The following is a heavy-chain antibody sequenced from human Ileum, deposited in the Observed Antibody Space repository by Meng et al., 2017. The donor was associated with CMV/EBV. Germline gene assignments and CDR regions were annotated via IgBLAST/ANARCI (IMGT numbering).Heavy chain of an antibody. Sequence: GFTFSEYSMMWIGQAPGKGLEWVSSLSTSSRYIYYADSVKGRFTISRDNADNSLYLQLNSLTADDTGIYYCTRVGRSWLTFGGSNYWGQGTLVTVSS. CDR2: LSTSSRYI. CDR3: TRVGRSWLTFGGSNY. D-gene: IGHD3-3*01. V-gene: IGHV3-21*06. J-gene: IGHJ4*02. CDR1: GFTFSEYS.